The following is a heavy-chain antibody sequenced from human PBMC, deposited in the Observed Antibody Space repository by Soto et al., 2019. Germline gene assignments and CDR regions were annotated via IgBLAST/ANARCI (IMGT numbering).Heavy chain of an antibody. CDR2: ISSNSAYI. D-gene: IGHD6-13*01. Sequence: GGSLRLSCAASGFTFRSFTMNWVRQAPGKGLEWVSTISSNSAYIYYTDALRGRFTISRDNAKNSLSLQMNSLRPEDTALYYCVKDKWYNNTWYLDYWGQGTLVTVSS. CDR1: GFTFRSFT. V-gene: IGHV3-21*04. J-gene: IGHJ4*02. CDR3: VKDKWYNNTWYLDY.